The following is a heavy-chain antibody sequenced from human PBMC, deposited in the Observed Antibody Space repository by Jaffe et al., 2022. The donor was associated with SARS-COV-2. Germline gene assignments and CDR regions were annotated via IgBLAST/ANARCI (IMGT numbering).Heavy chain of an antibody. CDR1: GYTLTELS. J-gene: IGHJ5*02. V-gene: IGHV1-24*01. CDR2: FDPEHSET. D-gene: IGHD6-13*01. Sequence: QVQLVQSGAEVKKPGASVKVSCKVSGYTLTELSIHWVRQAPGKGLEWMGGFDPEHSETIYAQRFQGRVTMTEDTSTDTAYMELSSLGSEDTAVYYCATGPAIIATSWFDPWGQGTLVTVSS. CDR3: ATGPAIIATSWFDP.